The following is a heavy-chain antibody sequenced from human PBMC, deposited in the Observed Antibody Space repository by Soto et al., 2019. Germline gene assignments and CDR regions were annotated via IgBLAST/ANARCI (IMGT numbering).Heavy chain of an antibody. CDR1: GYTFTNYG. CDR3: PRVRQLVGYFYYYMDV. Sequence: QVQLLQSGAEVKKPEASVKVSCKASGYTFTNYGITWVRQAPGQGLEWMGWIGAYNGNTHYTERLQGRVTMTTDTSTSTAYMELRGLRSDDSAVYYCPRVRQLVGYFYYYMDVWGNGTTVTVSS. D-gene: IGHD6-6*01. V-gene: IGHV1-18*01. CDR2: IGAYNGNT. J-gene: IGHJ6*03.